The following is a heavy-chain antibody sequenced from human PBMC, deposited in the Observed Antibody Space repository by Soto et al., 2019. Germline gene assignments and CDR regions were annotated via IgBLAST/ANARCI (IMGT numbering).Heavy chain of an antibody. D-gene: IGHD3-3*01. Sequence: KPSETLSLTCTGSGGSISSGDYSWSWVRQSPGKGLEWIGHIYNSGITYYNPSLKSRVVISIDTSRNQFSLRLNSLTAADRAVYFCARGVTVFGLVSRFWFDPWGQGTVVTAPQ. V-gene: IGHV4-30-4*01. CDR2: IYNSGIT. CDR1: GGSISSGDYS. CDR3: ARGVTVFGLVSRFWFDP. J-gene: IGHJ5*02.